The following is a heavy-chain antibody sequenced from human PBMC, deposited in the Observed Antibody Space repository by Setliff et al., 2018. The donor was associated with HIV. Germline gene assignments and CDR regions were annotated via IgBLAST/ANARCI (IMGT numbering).Heavy chain of an antibody. CDR3: AKCSEVLGTPATSGGYYCGWFDP. CDR2: IIHILGTA. J-gene: IGHJ5*02. CDR1: GGSFSRNA. D-gene: IGHD3-22*01. Sequence: ASVKVSCKASGGSFSRNAISWVRQAPGHGLEWMGGIIHILGTADYAEKFQGGVTITADKSTSTAYMDLGSLRSDDTAVYYCAKCSEVLGTPATSGGYYCGWFDPWGQGTLVTVSS. V-gene: IGHV1-69*10.